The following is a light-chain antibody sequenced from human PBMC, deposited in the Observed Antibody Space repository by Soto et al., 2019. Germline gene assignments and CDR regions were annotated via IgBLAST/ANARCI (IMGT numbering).Light chain of an antibody. Sequence: EIVLTQSPGTLSLSPGERATLSCRASQSVSSSYLAWYQQKPGQAPRLLIYGASSRATGIPDRFSGSGSGTDFTLTSSRLEHEDFAVYYCQQYGSSGYTFGQGTKLEIK. V-gene: IGKV3-20*01. J-gene: IGKJ2*01. CDR3: QQYGSSGYT. CDR1: QSVSSSY. CDR2: GAS.